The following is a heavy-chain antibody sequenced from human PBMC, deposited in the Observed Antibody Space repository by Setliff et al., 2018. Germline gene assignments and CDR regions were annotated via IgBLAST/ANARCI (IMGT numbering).Heavy chain of an antibody. CDR3: ARMSGFQYMDV. V-gene: IGHV4-61*09. Sequence: SETLSLTCTVSGDPMSSRRYYWAWIRQPAGKGLEWIGQIYTSWSTNYNPSLKSRVTISLDTSNNQFSLSLSSVTAADTAVYYWARMSGFQYMDVWGKGTTVTVSS. J-gene: IGHJ6*03. D-gene: IGHD3-3*01. CDR1: GDPMSSRRYY. CDR2: IYTSWST.